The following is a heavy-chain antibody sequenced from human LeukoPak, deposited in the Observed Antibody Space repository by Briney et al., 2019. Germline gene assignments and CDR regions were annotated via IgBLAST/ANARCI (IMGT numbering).Heavy chain of an antibody. D-gene: IGHD1-14*01. V-gene: IGHV4-4*07. CDR2: IHTSGST. CDR3: ARDPEGHGNYFDY. CDR1: GGSLSNYF. Sequence: SETLSLTCAVSGGSLSNYFCSWIRQRAGRGLEWIGRIHTSGSTNYNPSLKSRVTMSVDTAKNQFSLKLGSVSASDTAVYYCARDPEGHGNYFDYWGQGALVTVSS. J-gene: IGHJ4*02.